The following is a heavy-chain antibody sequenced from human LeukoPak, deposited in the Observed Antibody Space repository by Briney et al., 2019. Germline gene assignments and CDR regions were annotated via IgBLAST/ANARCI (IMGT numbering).Heavy chain of an antibody. CDR1: GFTFSSYW. V-gene: IGHV3-7*01. CDR2: IKQGGSEK. CDR3: ARDPAYFDWLSSTPDY. J-gene: IGHJ4*02. Sequence: GGSLRLSCAASGFTFSSYWMSWVRQAPGKGLEWVANIKQGGSEKYYVDSVKGRFTISRDNAKNSLYLQMNSLRAEDTAVYYCARDPAYFDWLSSTPDYWGQGTLVTVSS. D-gene: IGHD3-9*01.